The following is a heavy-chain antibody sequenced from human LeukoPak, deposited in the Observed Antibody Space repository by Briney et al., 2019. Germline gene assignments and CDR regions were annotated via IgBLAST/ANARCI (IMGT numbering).Heavy chain of an antibody. CDR3: ASLSYYYDSSGYCRYFDY. CDR1: GGTFSSYA. Sequence: SVKVSCKASGGTFSSYAISWVRQAPGQGLEWMGGIIPIFGTANYAQKFQGRVTITADESTSTAYMELSSLRSEDTAVYYCASLSYYYDSSGYCRYFDYWGQGTLVTVSS. D-gene: IGHD3-22*01. J-gene: IGHJ4*02. V-gene: IGHV1-69*13. CDR2: IIPIFGTA.